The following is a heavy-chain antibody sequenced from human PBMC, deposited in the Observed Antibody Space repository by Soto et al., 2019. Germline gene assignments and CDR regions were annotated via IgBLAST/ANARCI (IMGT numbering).Heavy chain of an antibody. V-gene: IGHV1-3*01. CDR1: GYTFTTYA. Sequence: ASVKVSCKASGYTFTTYAIHWVRQAPGQRLEWLGWINVDTDNTKYSQNFQGRVTITRDTSASTAYMELSSLKSEDTAVYYCARLKIVVLSTIISYALDVWGQGTTVTVS. CDR3: ARLKIVVLSTIISYALDV. J-gene: IGHJ6*02. D-gene: IGHD2-21*01. CDR2: INVDTDNT.